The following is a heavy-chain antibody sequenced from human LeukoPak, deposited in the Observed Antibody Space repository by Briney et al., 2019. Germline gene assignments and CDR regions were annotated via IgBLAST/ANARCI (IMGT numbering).Heavy chain of an antibody. CDR1: GFTFSSYS. Sequence: GGSLRLSCAASGFTFSSYSMNWVRQAPGKGREWGSYISSSSSTIYYADSVKGRFTISRENAKDSLYLQMNSLRAEDTAVYYCASGVGYDSSGYYEYWGQGTLVTVSS. CDR2: ISSSSSTI. J-gene: IGHJ4*02. CDR3: ASGVGYDSSGYYEY. D-gene: IGHD3-22*01. V-gene: IGHV3-48*01.